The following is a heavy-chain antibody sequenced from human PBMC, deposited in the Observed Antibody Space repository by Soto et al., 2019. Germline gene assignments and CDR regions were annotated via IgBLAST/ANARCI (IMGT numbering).Heavy chain of an antibody. V-gene: IGHV3-30*18. CDR2: ISDDGSKH. D-gene: IGHD1-1*01. CDR1: GFTFSTYG. J-gene: IGHJ4*02. CDR3: AKDPTRHNRNDAYFDF. Sequence: GGSLRLSCAASGFTFSTYGMHWVRQAPGKGLEWVAVISDDGSKHYLADSVRGRFTISRDNSKNTLYLQMNSLRGEDTALYYCAKDPTRHNRNDAYFDFWGQGTLVTVSS.